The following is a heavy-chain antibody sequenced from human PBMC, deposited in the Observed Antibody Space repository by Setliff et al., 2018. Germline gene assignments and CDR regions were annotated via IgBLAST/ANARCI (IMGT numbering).Heavy chain of an antibody. J-gene: IGHJ5*02. CDR3: ARNWHWGFDP. CDR1: GYSISSGYY. CDR2: MYHSGSV. V-gene: IGHV4-38-2*02. D-gene: IGHD1-7*01. Sequence: SETLSLTCTVSGYSISSGYYWGWIRQPPGKGLEWIGNMYHSGSVYYNPSLKSRVTISVDTSKNQFSLKLSSVTAADTALYYCARNWHWGFDPWGRGALVTVSS.